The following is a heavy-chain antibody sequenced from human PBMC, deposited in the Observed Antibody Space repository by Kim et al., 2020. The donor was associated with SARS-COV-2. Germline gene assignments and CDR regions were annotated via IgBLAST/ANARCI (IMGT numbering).Heavy chain of an antibody. J-gene: IGHJ4*02. Sequence: GGSLRLSCAASGFTFSSYAMHWVRQAPGKGLEWVAVISYDGSNKYYADSVKGRFTISRDNSKNTLYLQMNSLRAEDTAVYYCARVFLEDTYYFDYWGQGTLVTVSS. CDR1: GFTFSSYA. CDR3: ARVFLEDTYYFDY. V-gene: IGHV3-30*04. CDR2: ISYDGSNK.